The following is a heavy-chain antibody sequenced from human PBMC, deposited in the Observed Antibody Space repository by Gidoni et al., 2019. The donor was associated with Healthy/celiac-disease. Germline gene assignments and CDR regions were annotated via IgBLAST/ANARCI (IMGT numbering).Heavy chain of an antibody. D-gene: IGHD5-18*01. CDR3: AKDTAFVPFLFDY. CDR1: GFTFSSYA. Sequence: EVQLLESGGGLVQPGGSLSLSCAASGFTFSSYAMSWVRQAPGKGLEWVSAISGSGGSTYYADSVKGRFTISRDNSKNTLYLQMNSLRAEDTAVYYCAKDTAFVPFLFDYWGQGTLVTVSS. V-gene: IGHV3-23*01. CDR2: ISGSGGST. J-gene: IGHJ4*02.